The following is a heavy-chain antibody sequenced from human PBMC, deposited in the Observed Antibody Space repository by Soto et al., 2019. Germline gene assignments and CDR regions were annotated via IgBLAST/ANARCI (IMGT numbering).Heavy chain of an antibody. CDR1: GFTFSRYD. V-gene: IGHV3-30*04. CDR3: VRDGEDWNDRTFDL. J-gene: IGHJ4*02. Sequence: QVHLVESGGGVVQPGRSLRLSCAASGFTFSRYDMHWVRQAPGKGLEWVAVISNGGTNKYYADSVKGRFTISRDNSKNSLYLQMDSLRPEDTALYYCVRDGEDWNDRTFDLWGQGTLVTVSS. D-gene: IGHD1-1*01. CDR2: ISNGGTNK.